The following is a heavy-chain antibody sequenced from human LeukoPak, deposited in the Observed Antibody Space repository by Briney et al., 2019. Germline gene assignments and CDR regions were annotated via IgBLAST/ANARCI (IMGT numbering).Heavy chain of an antibody. Sequence: GGSLRLSCAASGFTFDDYAMHWVRQAPGKGLGWVSGISWNSGSIGYADSVKGRFTISRDNAKNSLYLQMKSLRAEDTAVYYCAKRVEYSSSSGGYFDYWGQGILVTVSS. CDR1: GFTFDDYA. CDR3: AKRVEYSSSSGGYFDY. J-gene: IGHJ4*02. CDR2: ISWNSGSI. D-gene: IGHD6-6*01. V-gene: IGHV3-9*01.